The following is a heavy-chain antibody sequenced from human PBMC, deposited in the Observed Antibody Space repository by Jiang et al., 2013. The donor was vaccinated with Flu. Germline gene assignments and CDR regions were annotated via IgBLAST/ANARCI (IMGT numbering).Heavy chain of an antibody. V-gene: IGHV5-51*01. Sequence: KGLEWMGIIYPGDSDTRYSPSFQGQVTISADKSISTAYLQWSSLKASDTAMYYCARRLWAAPSGMDVWGQGTTVTVSS. J-gene: IGHJ6*02. CDR3: ARRLWAAPSGMDV. CDR2: IYPGDSDT. D-gene: IGHD3-16*01.